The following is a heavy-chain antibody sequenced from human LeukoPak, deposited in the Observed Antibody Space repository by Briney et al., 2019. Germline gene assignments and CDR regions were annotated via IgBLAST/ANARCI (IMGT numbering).Heavy chain of an antibody. Sequence: GGSLRLSCAASVFTFSSYGMNWARHAPWKGLEWVASINHNGNVNYYVDSVKGRFTISRDNAKNSLYLQMSNLRAEDTAVYFCARGGGLDVWGQGATVTVSS. CDR3: ARGGGLDV. CDR2: INHNGNVN. CDR1: VFTFSSYG. V-gene: IGHV3-7*03. J-gene: IGHJ6*02. D-gene: IGHD3-16*01.